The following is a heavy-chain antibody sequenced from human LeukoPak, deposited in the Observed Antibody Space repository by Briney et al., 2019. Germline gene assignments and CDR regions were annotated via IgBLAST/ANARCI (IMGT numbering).Heavy chain of an antibody. V-gene: IGHV3-66*01. Sequence: GGSLRLSCAASGFTVSRNYMTWVRQAPGKGLEWVSIIYNDGSTYYADSVQCRFTISRDSSKNTLYLQMISLRVEDTAVYHCARVSTRYPDYWGQGTLVTVSS. CDR1: GFTVSRNY. CDR3: ARVSTRYPDY. D-gene: IGHD3-9*01. CDR2: IYNDGST. J-gene: IGHJ4*02.